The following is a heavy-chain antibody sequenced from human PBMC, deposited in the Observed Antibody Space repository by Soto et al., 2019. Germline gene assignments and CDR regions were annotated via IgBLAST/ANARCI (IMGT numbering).Heavy chain of an antibody. CDR3: ARWGEGQQLVSSGMEV. CDR2: TYYRSKWYN. J-gene: IGHJ6*02. Sequence: SQTLSLTCAISGDSVSSNSAAWNWIRQSPSRGLEWLGRTYYRSKWYNDYAVSVKSRITINPDTSRNQLSLQLNSVSHEDTAVYYCARWGEGQQLVSSGMEVRGQGTTVTVSS. V-gene: IGHV6-1*01. D-gene: IGHD6-13*01. CDR1: GDSVSSNSAA.